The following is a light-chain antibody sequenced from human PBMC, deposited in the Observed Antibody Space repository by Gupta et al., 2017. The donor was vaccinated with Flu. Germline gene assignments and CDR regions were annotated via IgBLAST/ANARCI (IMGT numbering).Light chain of an antibody. V-gene: IGKV1-39*01. CDR3: QQSYSTPPEWT. J-gene: IGKJ2*02. CDR1: QSISSY. Sequence: DIQMTQSPSSLSASVGDRVTITCRASQSISSYLNWYQQKPGKAPKLLIYAASSLQSGVPSRFSGSGSGTDFTLTISSLQPEDFATYYCQQSYSTPPEWTFGQGTKLEIK. CDR2: AAS.